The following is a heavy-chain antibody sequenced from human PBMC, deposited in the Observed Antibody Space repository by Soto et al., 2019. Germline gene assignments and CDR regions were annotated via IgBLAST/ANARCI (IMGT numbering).Heavy chain of an antibody. Sequence: SVKVSCKASGGTFSSYAISWVRQAPGQGLEWMGGIIPIFGTANYAQKFQGRVTITADESTSTAYMELSSLRSEDTAVYYCALNDYGDYDFDYWGQGTLVTVSS. CDR2: IIPIFGTA. CDR1: GGTFSSYA. CDR3: ALNDYGDYDFDY. D-gene: IGHD4-17*01. V-gene: IGHV1-69*13. J-gene: IGHJ4*02.